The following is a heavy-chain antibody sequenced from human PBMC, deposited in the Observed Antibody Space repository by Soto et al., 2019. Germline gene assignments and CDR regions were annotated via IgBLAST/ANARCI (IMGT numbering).Heavy chain of an antibody. CDR2: INAGNGNT. V-gene: IGHV1-3*01. J-gene: IGHJ6*02. CDR3: ARVRPLYYYGMDV. D-gene: IGHD6-6*01. Sequence: QVQLVQSGAEVKKPGATVKVSCEASGYTFTSYAMHWVRQAPGQRLEWMGWINAGNGNTKYSQKFQGRVTITRDTSASTAYMELSSLRSEDTAVYYCARVRPLYYYGMDVWGQGTTVTVSS. CDR1: GYTFTSYA.